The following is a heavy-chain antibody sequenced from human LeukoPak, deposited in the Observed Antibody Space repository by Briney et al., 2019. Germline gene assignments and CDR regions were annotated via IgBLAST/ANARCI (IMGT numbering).Heavy chain of an antibody. CDR3: ARDEGKTAINFDY. D-gene: IGHD5-18*01. Sequence: GGSLRLSCAASGFTFSSYSMNWVRQAPGKGLEWVSYISSSSSTIYYADSVKGRFTVSRDNAKNSLYPQMNSLRAEDTAVYYCARDEGKTAINFDYWGQGTLVTVPS. J-gene: IGHJ4*02. CDR2: ISSSSSTI. CDR1: GFTFSSYS. V-gene: IGHV3-48*01.